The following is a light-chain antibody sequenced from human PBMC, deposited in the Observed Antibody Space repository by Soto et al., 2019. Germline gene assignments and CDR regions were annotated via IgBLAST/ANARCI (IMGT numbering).Light chain of an antibody. CDR3: QQYYHWGLS. CDR2: ASS. J-gene: IGKJ4*01. V-gene: IGKV3D-15*01. Sequence: VMTQSPGNLSVSPGEGVTLFCRASQNVASNLAWYQVKPGQAPRLLIYASSTRATGIPATFSGSGSGTEFSLPISSLQSEDSALYFCQQYYHWGLSFGGGTKVEI. CDR1: QNVASN.